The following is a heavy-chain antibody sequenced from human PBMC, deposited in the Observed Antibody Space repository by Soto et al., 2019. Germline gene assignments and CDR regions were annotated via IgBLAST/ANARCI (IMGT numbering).Heavy chain of an antibody. D-gene: IGHD3-22*01. CDR3: ARDSSGYYPYFDY. Sequence: ASVKVSCQASGGTFISYTISWVRQAPGQGLEWMGWISAYNGNTNYAQKLQGRVTMTTDTSTSTAYMELRSLRSDDTAVYYCARDSSGYYPYFDYWGQGTLVTVS. V-gene: IGHV1-18*01. CDR1: GGTFISYT. J-gene: IGHJ4*02. CDR2: ISAYNGNT.